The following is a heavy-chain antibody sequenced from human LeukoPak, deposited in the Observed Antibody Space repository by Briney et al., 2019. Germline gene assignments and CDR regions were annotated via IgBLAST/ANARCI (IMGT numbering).Heavy chain of an antibody. Sequence: SVKVSCKASGGTFSSYAISWVRQAPGQGLEWMGGIIPIFGTANYAQKFQGRVAITADESTSTAYMELSSLRSEDTAVYYCARSGSYYYYYGMDVWGQGTTVTVSS. CDR1: GGTFSSYA. J-gene: IGHJ6*02. V-gene: IGHV1-69*13. CDR2: IIPIFGTA. CDR3: ARSGSYYYYYGMDV. D-gene: IGHD1-26*01.